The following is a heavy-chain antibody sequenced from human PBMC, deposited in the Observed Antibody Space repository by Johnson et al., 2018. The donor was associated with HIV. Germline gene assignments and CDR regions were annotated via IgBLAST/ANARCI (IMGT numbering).Heavy chain of an antibody. CDR1: GFSVSNYW. CDR2: IKSDGSST. CDR3: VRDYYAFHI. V-gene: IGHV3-74*01. Sequence: MQLVESGGGLVQPGGSLRLSCAVSGFSVSNYWMEWVRQAPGKGLVWVSRIKSDGSSTTYADSVKGRFTISRDNAKNTLYLEMKSLRADDTAVYYCVRDYYAFHIWGQGTVVTVSS. D-gene: IGHD3-10*01. J-gene: IGHJ3*02.